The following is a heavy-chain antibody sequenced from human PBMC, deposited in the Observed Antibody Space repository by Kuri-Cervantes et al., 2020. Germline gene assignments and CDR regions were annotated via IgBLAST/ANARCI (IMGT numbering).Heavy chain of an antibody. J-gene: IGHJ4*02. CDR3: AKDMGDVY. V-gene: IGHV3-9*01. Sequence: GGSLRLSCAASGFTFDDYAMHWVRQAPGKGLEWVSGISWNSGSIGYADSVKGRFTISRDNAKNSLYLQMNSLRAEDTVLYYCAKDMGDVYWGQGTLVTVSS. D-gene: IGHD3-16*01. CDR1: GFTFDDYA. CDR2: ISWNSGSI.